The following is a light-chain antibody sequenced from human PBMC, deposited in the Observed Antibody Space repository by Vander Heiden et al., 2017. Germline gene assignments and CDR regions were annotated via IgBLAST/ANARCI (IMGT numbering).Light chain of an antibody. Sequence: IVLTQSPGTLSLSPGERATLSCRASQSVSSSYLAWYQQKPGQAPRLLIYGASSRATGIPDRFSGSGSGTDFTLTISRLEAEDFAVYYCQQYGSSPPDLTFGGGTKVEIK. CDR2: GAS. V-gene: IGKV3-20*01. CDR3: QQYGSSPPDLT. CDR1: QSVSSSY. J-gene: IGKJ4*01.